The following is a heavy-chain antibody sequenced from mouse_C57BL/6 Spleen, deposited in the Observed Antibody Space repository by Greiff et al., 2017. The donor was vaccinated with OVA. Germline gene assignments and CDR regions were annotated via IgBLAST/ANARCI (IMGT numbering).Heavy chain of an antibody. J-gene: IGHJ4*01. CDR1: GYTFSSST. CDR2: INPRSGYT. D-gene: IGHD1-1*02. Sequence: VQLQPSGAELARPGASVKMSCKASGYTFSSSTMHWVKQRPGQGMEWIGYINPRSGYTKYNQKFKDKATLTADKSSSTAYMQLSSLTSDDSAVYYCAREGYGSLRGAMDYWGQRTSVTFSS. CDR3: AREGYGSLRGAMDY. V-gene: IGHV1-4*01.